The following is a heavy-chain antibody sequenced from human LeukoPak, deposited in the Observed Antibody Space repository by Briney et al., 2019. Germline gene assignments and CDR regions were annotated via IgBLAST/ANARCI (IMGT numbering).Heavy chain of an antibody. CDR2: IYYSGST. J-gene: IGHJ4*02. CDR1: GGSISSYY. D-gene: IGHD3-10*01. CDR3: ARGGAGRASGSYYRRFDY. Sequence: SETLSLTCTVSGGSISSYYWSWIRQAPGKGLEWIGYIYYSGSTNYNPSLKSRVTISVDTSKNQFSLKLSSVTAADTAVYYCARGGAGRASGSYYRRFDYWGQGTLVTVSS. V-gene: IGHV4-59*01.